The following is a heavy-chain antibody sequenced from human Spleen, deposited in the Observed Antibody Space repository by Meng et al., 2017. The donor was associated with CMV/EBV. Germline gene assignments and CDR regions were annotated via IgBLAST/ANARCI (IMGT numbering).Heavy chain of an antibody. J-gene: IGHJ4*02. CDR2: MNPNSGNT. V-gene: IGHV1-8*02. Sequence: ASVKVSCKASGGTFNNNAFSWVRQAPGQGLEWMGWMNPNSGNTGYTQKFRGRVSMTRNTSTNTAYMELSSLNSEDTAVYYCARAIRGGDFDYWGQGTLVTVSS. CDR1: GGTFNNNA. CDR3: ARAIRGGDFDY. D-gene: IGHD2-21*01.